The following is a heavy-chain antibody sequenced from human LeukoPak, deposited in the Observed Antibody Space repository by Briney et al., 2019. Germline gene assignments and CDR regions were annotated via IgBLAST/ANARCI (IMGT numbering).Heavy chain of an antibody. V-gene: IGHV1-2*02. CDR1: GYTFTGYY. CDR2: INPNSGGT. D-gene: IGHD4-17*01. CDR3: ARDGYGDYVLDY. Sequence: GASVKVSCKASGYTFTGYYMHWVRQAPGQGLEWMGWINPNSGGTNYAQKFQGRVTITADESTSTAYMGLSSLRSEDTAVYYCARDGYGDYVLDYWGQGTLVTVSS. J-gene: IGHJ4*02.